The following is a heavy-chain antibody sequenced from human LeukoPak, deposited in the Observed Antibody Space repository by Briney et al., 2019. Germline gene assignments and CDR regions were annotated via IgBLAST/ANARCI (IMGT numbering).Heavy chain of an antibody. CDR1: GGSISSYY. CDR2: IYYSGST. Sequence: SETLSLTCTVSGGSISSYYWSWIRQPPGKGLEWIGYIYYSGSTNYNPSLKSRVTISVGTSKNQFSQKLSSVTAADTAVYYCARDSGYPYYFDYWGQGTLVTVSS. D-gene: IGHD5-12*01. J-gene: IGHJ4*02. CDR3: ARDSGYPYYFDY. V-gene: IGHV4-59*01.